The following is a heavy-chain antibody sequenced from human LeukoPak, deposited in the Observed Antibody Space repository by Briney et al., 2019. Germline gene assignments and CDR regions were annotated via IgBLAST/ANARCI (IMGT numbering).Heavy chain of an antibody. D-gene: IGHD3-3*01. CDR3: ARTNRERWGFDRIEDYDFWSGYLL. CDR2: ISSSSSYI. J-gene: IGHJ4*02. CDR1: GFTFSSYS. Sequence: GGSLRLSCAASGFTFSSYSMNWVRQAPGKGLEWVSSISSSSSYIYYADSVKGRFTISRDNAKNSLYLQMNSLRAEDTAVYYCARTNRERWGFDRIEDYDFWSGYLLWGQGTLVTVSS. V-gene: IGHV3-21*06.